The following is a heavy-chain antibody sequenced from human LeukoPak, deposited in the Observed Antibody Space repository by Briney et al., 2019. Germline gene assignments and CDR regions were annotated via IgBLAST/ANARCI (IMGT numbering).Heavy chain of an antibody. V-gene: IGHV1-2*02. CDR2: INPNSGGT. Sequence: ASVKVSCKASGYTFTGYYMHWVRQAPGQGLEWMGWINPNSGGTNYPQKFQGRVTMTRDTSISTAYMEMSSLTSDDTAVYYCARSARHCNNGVCFTDYYIDLWGKGTTVIVSS. CDR3: ARSARHCNNGVCFTDYYIDL. D-gene: IGHD2-8*01. J-gene: IGHJ6*03. CDR1: GYTFTGYY.